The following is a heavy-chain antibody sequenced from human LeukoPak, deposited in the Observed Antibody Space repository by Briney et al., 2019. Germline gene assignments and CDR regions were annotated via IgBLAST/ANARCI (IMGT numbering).Heavy chain of an antibody. D-gene: IGHD3-3*01. CDR3: ARDGLRFLEWFDVWFDP. Sequence: PGGSLRLSCAASGFTFSDYYMSWIRQAPGKGLEWASYISSSGSTIYYADSVKGRFTISRDNAKNSLYLQMNSLRAEDTAVYYCARDGLRFLEWFDVWFDPWGQGTLVTVSS. CDR1: GFTFSDYY. V-gene: IGHV3-11*04. J-gene: IGHJ5*02. CDR2: ISSSGSTI.